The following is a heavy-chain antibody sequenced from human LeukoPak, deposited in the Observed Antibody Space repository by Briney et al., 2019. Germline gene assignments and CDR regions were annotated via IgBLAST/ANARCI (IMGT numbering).Heavy chain of an antibody. CDR1: GYTFSRYD. V-gene: IGHV3-30-3*01. CDR3: ARDLSGSDYGTPDYGMDV. D-gene: IGHD1-26*01. CDR2: ISYDGSNK. Sequence: GRSLTLSCAASGYTFSRYDMHWVRQAPRKGLVGVAVISYDGSNKYYADSVKGRLTISRDNSKNTLYMQMNSLRAEDTAVYYCARDLSGSDYGTPDYGMDVWGQGTTVTVSS. J-gene: IGHJ6*02.